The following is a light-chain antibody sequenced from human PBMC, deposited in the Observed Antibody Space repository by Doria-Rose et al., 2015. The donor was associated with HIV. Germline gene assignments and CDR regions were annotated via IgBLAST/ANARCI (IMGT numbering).Light chain of an antibody. V-gene: IGKV3-20*01. Sequence: TQSPGTLSLSPGERATLSCRASQSFSSTYLAWYQQKSGQAPGLLIYDGSTRATSIPDRFSASGSGTDFTLTINRLEPEDFALYYCHQYGTSWTFGQGTKVEI. CDR3: HQYGTSWT. CDR2: DGS. J-gene: IGKJ1*01. CDR1: QSFSSTY.